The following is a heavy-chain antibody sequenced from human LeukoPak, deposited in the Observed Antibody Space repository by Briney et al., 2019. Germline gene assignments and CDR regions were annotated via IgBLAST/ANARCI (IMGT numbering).Heavy chain of an antibody. CDR3: AREFGEFTKYYYYYYMDV. CDR2: IYYSGST. V-gene: IGHV4-59*01. Sequence: SETLSLTCTVSGGSISSYYWSWIRQPPGKGLEWIGYIYYSGSTNYNPSLKSRVTISVDTSKNQFSLKLSSVTAADTAVYYCAREFGEFTKYYYYYYMDVWGKGTTVTVSS. CDR1: GGSISSYY. D-gene: IGHD3-10*01. J-gene: IGHJ6*03.